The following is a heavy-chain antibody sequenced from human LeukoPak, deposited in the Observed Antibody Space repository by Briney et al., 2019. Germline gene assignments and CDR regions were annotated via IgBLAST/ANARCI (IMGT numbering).Heavy chain of an antibody. CDR1: GFTFSSYA. D-gene: IGHD3-10*02. Sequence: GGSLRLSCGASGFTFSSYAMSWVRQAPGKGLEWVSVISGSGGNRYYADSVKGRFTISRDNAKNSLYLQMNSLRAEDTAVYYCAELGITMIGGVWGKGTTVTISS. CDR2: ISGSGGNR. J-gene: IGHJ6*04. V-gene: IGHV3-23*01. CDR3: AELGITMIGGV.